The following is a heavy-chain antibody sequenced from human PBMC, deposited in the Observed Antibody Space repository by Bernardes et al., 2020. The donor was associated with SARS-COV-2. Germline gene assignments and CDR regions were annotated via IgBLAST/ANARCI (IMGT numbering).Heavy chain of an antibody. Sequence: SETLSLTCTVSGGSISSYYWSWIRQPPGKGLEWIGYIYYSGSTNYNPSLKSRVTISVDTSKNQFSLKLSSVTAADTAVYYCAREVGLAGMDVWGQGTTVTVSS. D-gene: IGHD1-26*01. CDR3: AREVGLAGMDV. J-gene: IGHJ6*02. V-gene: IGHV4-59*01. CDR2: IYYSGST. CDR1: GGSISSYY.